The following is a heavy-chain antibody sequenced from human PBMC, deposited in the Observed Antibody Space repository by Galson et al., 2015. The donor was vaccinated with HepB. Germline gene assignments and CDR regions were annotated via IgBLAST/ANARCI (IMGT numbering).Heavy chain of an antibody. CDR2: ISCDSRNT. V-gene: IGHV1-18*01. Sequence: SAKVSCNASGYNFTNGLTWVLQAPAQVLECVGWISCDSRNTRSAGKFQVRVTMSTDTSTNTAYMDLMSLTSDDTALYYCSTGHSSVWSFDFWGQGTLVTVSS. D-gene: IGHD6-19*01. CDR3: STGHSSVWSFDF. J-gene: IGHJ4*02. CDR1: GYNFTNG.